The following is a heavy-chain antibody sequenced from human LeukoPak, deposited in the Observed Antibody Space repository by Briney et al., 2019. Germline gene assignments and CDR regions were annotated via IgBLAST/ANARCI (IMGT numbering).Heavy chain of an antibody. V-gene: IGHV3-49*04. D-gene: IGHD4-17*01. Sequence: GRSLRLSCTASGFTFGDYAMSWVRQAPGKGLEWVGFIRSKAYGGTTEYAASVKGRFTISRDDSKSLAYLQMNSLKTEDTAVYYCTRDKGTTGPYYLDYWGQGTLVTVSS. CDR2: IRSKAYGGTT. CDR3: TRDKGTTGPYYLDY. J-gene: IGHJ4*02. CDR1: GFTFGDYA.